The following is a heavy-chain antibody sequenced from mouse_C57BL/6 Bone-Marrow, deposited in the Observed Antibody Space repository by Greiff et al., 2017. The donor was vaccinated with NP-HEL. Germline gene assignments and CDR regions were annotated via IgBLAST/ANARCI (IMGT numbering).Heavy chain of an antibody. CDR3: ARRGLLRCTWFAY. CDR1: GYTFTSYW. Sequence: QVQLQQPGAELVRPGSSVKLSCKASGYTFTSYWMHWVKQRPIQGLEWIGNIDPSDSETHYNQKFKDKATLTVDKSSSTAYMQLSSLTSEDAAVYYGARRGLLRCTWFAYWGQGTLVTVSA. V-gene: IGHV1-52*01. D-gene: IGHD1-1*01. J-gene: IGHJ3*01. CDR2: IDPSDSET.